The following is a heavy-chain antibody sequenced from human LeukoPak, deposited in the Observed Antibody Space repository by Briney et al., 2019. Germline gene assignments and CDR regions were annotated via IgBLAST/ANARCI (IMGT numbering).Heavy chain of an antibody. CDR3: ARDLYSSCYYPGLGYFDY. Sequence: ASVEVSCKASGYTFTGYYMHWVRQAPGQGLEWMGWINPNSGGTNYAQKFQGRVTMTRDTSISTAYMELSRLRSDDTAVYYCARDLYSSCYYPGLGYFDYWGQGTLVTVSS. J-gene: IGHJ4*02. CDR2: INPNSGGT. D-gene: IGHD3-22*01. CDR1: GYTFTGYY. V-gene: IGHV1-2*02.